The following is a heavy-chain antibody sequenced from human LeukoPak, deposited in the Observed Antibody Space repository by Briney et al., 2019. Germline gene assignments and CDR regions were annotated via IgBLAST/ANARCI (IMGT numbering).Heavy chain of an antibody. CDR1: GGSISSSSYY. CDR2: IYYSGST. Sequence: SETLSLTCTVSGGSISSSSYYWGWIRQPPGKGLEWIGRIYYSGSTYYNPSLKSRVTISVDTSKNQFSLKLSSVTAADTAVYYCARHELSSGYYYDGGDFDYWGQGTLVTVSS. CDR3: ARHELSSGYYYDGGDFDY. D-gene: IGHD3-22*01. V-gene: IGHV4-39*01. J-gene: IGHJ4*02.